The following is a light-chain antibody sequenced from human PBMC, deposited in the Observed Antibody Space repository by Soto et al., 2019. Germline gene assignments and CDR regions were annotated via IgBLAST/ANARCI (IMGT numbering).Light chain of an antibody. CDR2: DVS. CDR1: QNIERW. Sequence: DIQMTQSPSTLSASVGDRVTITCRASQNIERWLAWYQQKPGKAPKLLLYDVSSLESGVPSRFSVSGSDTEFILTINGLQPDDFATYFCQQFKSGTWTFGQGTKVEVK. V-gene: IGKV1-5*01. J-gene: IGKJ1*01. CDR3: QQFKSGTWT.